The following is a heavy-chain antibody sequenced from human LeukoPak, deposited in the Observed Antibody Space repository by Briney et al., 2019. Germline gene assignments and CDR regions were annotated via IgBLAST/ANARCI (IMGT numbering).Heavy chain of an antibody. CDR2: IHYDGNNK. V-gene: IGHV3-30*02. Sequence: GGSLRLSCAASGFTFSSYGMQWVRQAPGKGLEWVAFIHYDGNNKYYANSVKGRFTISRDNSKNTLYLHMNSLRAEDTAVYYCAKDPIRGVRPYYFSSWGQGTLVTVSS. CDR1: GFTFSSYG. D-gene: IGHD3-10*01. J-gene: IGHJ4*02. CDR3: AKDPIRGVRPYYFSS.